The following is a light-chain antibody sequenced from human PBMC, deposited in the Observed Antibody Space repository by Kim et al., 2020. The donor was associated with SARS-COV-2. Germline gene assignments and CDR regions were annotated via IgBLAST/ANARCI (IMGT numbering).Light chain of an antibody. J-gene: IGKJ1*01. CDR2: MAS. Sequence: DVQMTQSPSTLSASVGDRVTITCRASRNIDTYLAWYQQKPGKAPKLLIYMASNLKSGVPSTFSGSGSGTEFTLTTSNLQPDDFATYDCQQYRTYPWTFGQGTKVEI. CDR3: QQYRTYPWT. CDR1: RNIDTY. V-gene: IGKV1-5*03.